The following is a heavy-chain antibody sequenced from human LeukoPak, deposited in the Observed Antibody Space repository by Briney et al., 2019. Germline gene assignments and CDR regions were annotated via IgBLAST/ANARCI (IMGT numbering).Heavy chain of an antibody. D-gene: IGHD5-18*01. Sequence: SETLSLTCTVSGCSISSYYWSWIRQPAGKGLEWIARIYTSGSTNYNPSLKSRVTMSVDTSKNQFSLKLSSVPAADTAVYYCARVLQIWGDDAFDIWGKGTMVTVSS. CDR3: ARVLQIWGDDAFDI. J-gene: IGHJ3*02. CDR1: GCSISSYY. V-gene: IGHV4-4*07. CDR2: IYTSGST.